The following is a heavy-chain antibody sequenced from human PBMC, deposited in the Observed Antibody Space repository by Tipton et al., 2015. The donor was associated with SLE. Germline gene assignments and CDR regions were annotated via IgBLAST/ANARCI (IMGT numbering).Heavy chain of an antibody. V-gene: IGHV3-66*01. Sequence: GSLRLSCAASGVTISSNFMSWVRQAPGKGLEWVSVFFGADSTYYADSVKGRFIVSRDSSKNTLFLQMNSLRAEDTAVYYCARGPVSGRRYFDSWGQGTLVTVSS. CDR2: FFGADST. CDR3: ARGPVSGRRYFDS. D-gene: IGHD6-19*01. CDR1: GVTISSNF. J-gene: IGHJ4*02.